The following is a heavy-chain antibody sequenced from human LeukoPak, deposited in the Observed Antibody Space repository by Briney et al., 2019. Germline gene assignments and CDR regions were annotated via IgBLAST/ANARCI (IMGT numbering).Heavy chain of an antibody. V-gene: IGHV3-23*01. CDR1: GFTFSNSA. D-gene: IGHD6-19*01. CDR3: AKGIYSSGWSYFDY. CDR2: LSGSGITT. Sequence: GGSLRLSCAASGFTFSNSAMSWVRQAPGKGLEWVSTLSGSGITTYYADSVKGRFTISGDNSKNTLYLQMNSLRAEDTAVYYCAKGIYSSGWSYFDYWGHGTLVTVSS. J-gene: IGHJ4*01.